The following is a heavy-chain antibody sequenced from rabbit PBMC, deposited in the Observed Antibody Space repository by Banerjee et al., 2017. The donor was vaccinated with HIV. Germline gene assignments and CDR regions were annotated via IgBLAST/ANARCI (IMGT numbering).Heavy chain of an antibody. CDR3: AREEYVGYGYANL. D-gene: IGHD6-1*01. V-gene: IGHV1S45*01. CDR1: GFSFSSSYW. CDR2: IDAGSNGNT. Sequence: QEQLKESGGDLVKPEGSLTLTCTASGFSFSSSYWICWIRQAPGKGLEWIACIDAGSNGNTYYASWAKGRFTVSKTSSTTVTLQMTSLTAADTATYFCAREEYVGYGYANLWGPGTLVTVS. J-gene: IGHJ4*01.